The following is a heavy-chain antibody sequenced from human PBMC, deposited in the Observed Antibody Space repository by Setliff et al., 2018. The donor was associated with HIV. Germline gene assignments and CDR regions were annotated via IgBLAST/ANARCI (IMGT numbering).Heavy chain of an antibody. J-gene: IGHJ4*02. CDR2: INHSGST. CDR1: GGSFSGYY. V-gene: IGHV4-34*01. Sequence: SETLSLTCAVYGGSFSGYYWSWIRQPPGKGLEWIGEINHSGSTNYNPSLKSRVTISVDTSKNQFSLKLSSVTAADTAVYYCARGRAYYDSSGYYYFDYWGQGTLVTVS. D-gene: IGHD3-22*01. CDR3: ARGRAYYDSSGYYYFDY.